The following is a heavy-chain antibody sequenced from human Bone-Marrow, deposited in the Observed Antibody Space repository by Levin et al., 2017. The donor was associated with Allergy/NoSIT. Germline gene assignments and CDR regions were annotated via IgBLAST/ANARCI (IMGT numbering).Heavy chain of an antibody. CDR1: GITFRDYG. CDR2: ISHDGSNK. CDR3: AKDRRVGYYYYYGMDV. Sequence: PGGSLRLSCAASGITFRDYGMHWVRQAPGKGLDWVAIISHDGSNKYYGDSVKGRVTISRDNSKNTLYLQLNSLRPEDTAVYYCAKDRRVGYYYYYGMDVWGQGTTVIVSS. V-gene: IGHV3-30*18. J-gene: IGHJ6*02.